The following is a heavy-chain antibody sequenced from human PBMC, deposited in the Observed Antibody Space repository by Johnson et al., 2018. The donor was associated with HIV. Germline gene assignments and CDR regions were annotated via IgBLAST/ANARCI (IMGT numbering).Heavy chain of an antibody. CDR3: AKGAAITMIVAVVCAFDI. J-gene: IGHJ3*02. Sequence: QMQLVESGGGLVKPGGSLRLSCAASGFTFRDYYMNWMRQAPGKGLEWVSHISSSGSTIYYADSVKGRFTISRDNAKKSLYLQMNRLRAEDTAVYYCAKGAAITMIVAVVCAFDIWGQGTMVTVSS. V-gene: IGHV3-11*04. D-gene: IGHD3-22*01. CDR1: GFTFRDYY. CDR2: ISSSGSTI.